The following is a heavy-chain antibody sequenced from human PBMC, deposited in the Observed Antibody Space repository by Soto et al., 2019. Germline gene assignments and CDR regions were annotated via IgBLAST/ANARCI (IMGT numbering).Heavy chain of an antibody. CDR2: ISGSGGSA. V-gene: IGHV3-23*01. CDR3: AKTYYYGSSGDYYTPPNAILFDY. J-gene: IGHJ4*02. CDR1: GFTFSSYA. Sequence: GGSLRLSCAASGFTFSSYALSWVRQAPGKGLEWVSTISGSGGSAFYADSVKGRFTISRDNSKNTLYLQMNSLRAEDTAIYYCAKTYYYGSSGDYYTPPNAILFDYWGQGTLVTVSS. D-gene: IGHD3-22*01.